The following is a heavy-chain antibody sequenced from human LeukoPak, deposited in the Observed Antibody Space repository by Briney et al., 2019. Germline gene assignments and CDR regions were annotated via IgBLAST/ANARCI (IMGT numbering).Heavy chain of an antibody. CDR3: ARANRPFYTSGWYKDY. V-gene: IGHV3-30-3*01. CDR1: GFTFSSYA. J-gene: IGHJ4*02. Sequence: GGSLRLSCAASGFTFSSYAMHWVRQAPGKGLEWVALISYDGSGQYYTESVKGRFTISRDNSKNTLYLQVNSLRVEDTAVYYCARANRPFYTSGWYKDYWGQGTLVTVSS. CDR2: ISYDGSGQ. D-gene: IGHD6-19*01.